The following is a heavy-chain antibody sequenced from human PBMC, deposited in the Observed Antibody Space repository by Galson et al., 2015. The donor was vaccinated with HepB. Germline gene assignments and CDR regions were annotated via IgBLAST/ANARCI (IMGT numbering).Heavy chain of an antibody. V-gene: IGHV3-23*01. J-gene: IGHJ3*02. CDR2: TTASGGNT. CDR3: ARTGRGASDI. D-gene: IGHD3-10*01. CDR1: GFTFSNYA. Sequence: SLRLSCAASGFTFSNYAMTWVRQAPGRGLEWVSSTTASGGNTYYADSVRGRFTIPRDKYGNTLYLQMNSLRAEDTAVYYCARTGRGASDIWGQGTMVTVSS.